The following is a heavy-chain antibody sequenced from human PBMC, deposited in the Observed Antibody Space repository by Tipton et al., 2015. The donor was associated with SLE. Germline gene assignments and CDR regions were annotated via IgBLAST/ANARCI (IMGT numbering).Heavy chain of an antibody. Sequence: SLRLSCAASGFTVSSNYMSWVRQAPGKGLEWVSVIYSGGSTYYADSVKGRFTISRDNSKNTLYLQMNSLRAEDTAVYYCAKAVYYDILTGPGGFDYWGQGTLVTVSS. CDR3: AKAVYYDILTGPGGFDY. CDR2: IYSGGST. V-gene: IGHV3-53*05. J-gene: IGHJ4*02. CDR1: GFTVSSNY. D-gene: IGHD3-9*01.